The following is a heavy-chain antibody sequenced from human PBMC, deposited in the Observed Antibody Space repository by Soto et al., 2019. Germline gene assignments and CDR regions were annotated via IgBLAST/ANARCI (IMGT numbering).Heavy chain of an antibody. V-gene: IGHV3-21*01. CDR2: INGRSNYI. Sequence: GGSLRLSCAASGFTFSTYSMNWVRQAPGKGLEWVSSINGRSNYIYYADSVKGRFTISRDNAKNSLYLQMNSLRAEDTAVYYCAREDGIVGATSAFDYWGQGTLVTVSS. CDR3: AREDGIVGATSAFDY. CDR1: GFTFSTYS. J-gene: IGHJ4*02. D-gene: IGHD1-26*01.